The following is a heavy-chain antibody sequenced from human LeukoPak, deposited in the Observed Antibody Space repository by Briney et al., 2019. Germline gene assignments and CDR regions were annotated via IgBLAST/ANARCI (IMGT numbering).Heavy chain of an antibody. J-gene: IGHJ4*02. Sequence: PSETLSLTCTVSGGSISSYYWSWIRQPPGKGLEWIGYIYYSGSTNYNPSLKSRVTISVDTSKNQFSLKLSSVTAADTAVYYCARGNPIAGGEDSDPYFDYWGQGTLVTVSS. CDR1: GGSISSYY. CDR2: IYYSGST. D-gene: IGHD1-14*01. V-gene: IGHV4-59*01. CDR3: ARGNPIAGGEDSDPYFDY.